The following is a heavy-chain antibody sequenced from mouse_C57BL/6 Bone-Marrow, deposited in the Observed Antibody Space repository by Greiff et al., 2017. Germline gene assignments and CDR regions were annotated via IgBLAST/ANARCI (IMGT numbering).Heavy chain of an antibody. J-gene: IGHJ3*01. CDR3: ARYPGPHYYGSSYEVAY. Sequence: VKLVESGAELVKPGASVKMSCKASGYTFTSYWITWVKQRPGQGLEWIGDIYPGSGSTTYNEKFKSKATLTVDTSSSTAYMQLSSLTSEDSAVYYCARYPGPHYYGSSYEVAYWGQGTLVTVSA. CDR2: IYPGSGST. CDR1: GYTFTSYW. D-gene: IGHD1-1*01. V-gene: IGHV1-55*01.